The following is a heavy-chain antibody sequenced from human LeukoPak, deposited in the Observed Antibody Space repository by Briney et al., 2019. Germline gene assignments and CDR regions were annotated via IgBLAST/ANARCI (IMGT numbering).Heavy chain of an antibody. Sequence: GGSLRLSCAASGFTFSTYAMHWVRQAPGKGLEWVAVISYDGSNKFYADSVKGRFIISKDNSKNTLYLQMCSLRAEDTAVYYCAKDHYYDTDAFDIWGQGTMVTVSS. CDR3: AKDHYYDTDAFDI. V-gene: IGHV3-30-3*01. D-gene: IGHD3-22*01. CDR2: ISYDGSNK. CDR1: GFTFSTYA. J-gene: IGHJ3*02.